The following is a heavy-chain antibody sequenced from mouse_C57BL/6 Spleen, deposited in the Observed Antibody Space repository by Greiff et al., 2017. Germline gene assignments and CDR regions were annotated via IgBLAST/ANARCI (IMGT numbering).Heavy chain of an antibody. CDR1: GYSFTGYY. V-gene: IGHV1-42*01. CDR2: INPSTGGT. CDR3: AIYGKGGPFDY. D-gene: IGHD2-1*01. J-gene: IGHJ2*01. Sequence: VHVQQSGPELVKPGASVKISCKASGYSFTGYYMNWVKQSPEKSLEWIGEINPSTGGTTYNQKFKAKATLTVDKSSSTAYMQLKSLTSEDAAVYYCAIYGKGGPFDYWGQGTTLTVSS.